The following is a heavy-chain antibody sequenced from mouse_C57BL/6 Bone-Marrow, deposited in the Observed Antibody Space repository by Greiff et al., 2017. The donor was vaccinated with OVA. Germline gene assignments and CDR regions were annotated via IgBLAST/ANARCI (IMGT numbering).Heavy chain of an antibody. CDR2: IHPSDSDT. CDR3: AILAIYDGYHGGFAY. J-gene: IGHJ3*01. Sequence: QVQLKQPGAELVKPGASVKVSCKASGYTFTSYWMHWVKQRPGQGLEWIGRIHPSDSDTNYNQKFKGKATFTVDKSSSTAYMQLSSLTSEDSAVYYCAILAIYDGYHGGFAYWGQGTLVTVSA. D-gene: IGHD2-3*01. V-gene: IGHV1-74*01. CDR1: GYTFTSYW.